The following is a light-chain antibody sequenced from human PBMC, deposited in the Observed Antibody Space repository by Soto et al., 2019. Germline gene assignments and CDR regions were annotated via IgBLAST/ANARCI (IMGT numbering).Light chain of an antibody. CDR2: DVS. Sequence: QSVLTQPRLVSGSPGQSVTISCTGTSSDVGGYNYVSWYQQHPGKAPKLMIYDVSKRPSGVPDRFSGSKSGNTASLTISGLQAEDEADYYCTSFAPGRIYVFGSGTKLTVL. CDR3: TSFAPGRIYV. J-gene: IGLJ1*01. V-gene: IGLV2-11*01. CDR1: SSDVGGYNY.